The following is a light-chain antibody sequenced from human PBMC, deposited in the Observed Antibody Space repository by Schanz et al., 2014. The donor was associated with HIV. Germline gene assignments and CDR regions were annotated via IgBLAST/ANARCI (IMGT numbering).Light chain of an antibody. CDR2: EVT. CDR1: GSDIGGYKY. V-gene: IGLV2-8*01. CDR3: ASYTSTDAFV. Sequence: QSVLTQPPSASGSPGQAVTITCTGTGSDIGGYKYVSWYQQHPGKAPKLLIYEVTKRPSGVPNRFSGSKSGNTASLTVSGLQAEDEADYYCASYTSTDAFVFGTGTKLTVL. J-gene: IGLJ1*01.